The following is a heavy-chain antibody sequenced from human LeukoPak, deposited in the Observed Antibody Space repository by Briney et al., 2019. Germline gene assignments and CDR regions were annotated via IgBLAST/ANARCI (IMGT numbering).Heavy chain of an antibody. CDR3: AKDSYASGRPLHTFDV. D-gene: IGHD3-10*01. Sequence: GGSLRPSCAASGFTFAIHAMTWVRQAPGKGLEWVSGISGDGASTHYAESAKGQFTISRGNSQNTLFLQMNSLRVEDTAIYYCAKDSYASGRPLHTFDVWGQGTMVTVSS. J-gene: IGHJ3*01. CDR2: ISGDGAST. V-gene: IGHV3-23*01. CDR1: GFTFAIHA.